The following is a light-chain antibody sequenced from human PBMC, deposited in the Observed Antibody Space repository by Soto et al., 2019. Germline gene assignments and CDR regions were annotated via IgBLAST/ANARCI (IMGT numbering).Light chain of an antibody. Sequence: IVLTQSPGLLSLSPGERATLSCRASQSVSTTYLAWYQQRPGQAPMLLIYGAANRATDIPDRFSGSGSGTDVTITISRLEPEDFAVYYCQQYGSSPCTFGQGTKLEIK. CDR1: QSVSTTY. V-gene: IGKV3-20*01. CDR2: GAA. J-gene: IGKJ2*02. CDR3: QQYGSSPCT.